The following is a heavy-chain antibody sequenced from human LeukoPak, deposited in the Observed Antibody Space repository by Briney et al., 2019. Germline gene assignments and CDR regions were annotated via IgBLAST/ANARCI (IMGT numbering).Heavy chain of an antibody. Sequence: GGSLRLSCAASGFTFSSYWMHWVRQAPGKGLVWVSRINSDGSSTSYADSVKGRFTISRDNAKNTLYLQMNSLRAEDTAVYYCARAEYSYGSTGQDFDYWGQGTLVTVSS. CDR2: INSDGSST. V-gene: IGHV3-74*01. D-gene: IGHD5-18*01. CDR1: GFTFSSYW. J-gene: IGHJ4*02. CDR3: ARAEYSYGSTGQDFDY.